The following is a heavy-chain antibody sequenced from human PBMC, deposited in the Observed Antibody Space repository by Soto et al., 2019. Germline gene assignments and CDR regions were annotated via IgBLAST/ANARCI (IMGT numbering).Heavy chain of an antibody. D-gene: IGHD1-26*01. Sequence: QVQLVQSGAEVKKPGASVKVSCKASGYTFTGHYMQWVRQAPGQGLEWMGWINPNSGDTNYAQKFQGRVTMTGDTSTSTVYMELSSLRSEDTAVYYCARDGPSGSYNLDYWGQGTLVTVSS. V-gene: IGHV1-2*02. CDR1: GYTFTGHY. J-gene: IGHJ4*02. CDR2: INPNSGDT. CDR3: ARDGPSGSYNLDY.